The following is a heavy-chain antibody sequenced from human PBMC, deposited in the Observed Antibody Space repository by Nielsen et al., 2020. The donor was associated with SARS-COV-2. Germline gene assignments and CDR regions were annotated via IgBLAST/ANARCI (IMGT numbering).Heavy chain of an antibody. V-gene: IGHV3-74*01. D-gene: IGHD3-9*01. CDR2: IDYEGSLT. CDR1: GFGLSNYW. CDR3: ARRNILDY. J-gene: IGHJ4*02. Sequence: GGSLRLSCAASGFGLSNYWMYWVRQSPEKGLMWVAHIDYEGSLTSYADSVKGRFTISRDNAKNTVYLQMNSLRVEDTAVYYCARRNILDYWGQGTLVTVSS.